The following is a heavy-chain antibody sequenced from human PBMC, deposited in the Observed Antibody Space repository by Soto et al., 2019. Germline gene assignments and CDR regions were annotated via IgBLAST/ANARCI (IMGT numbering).Heavy chain of an antibody. D-gene: IGHD3-22*01. CDR2: INHSGST. Sequence: SEPLSLTCAVYGGSFSVYYWSWIRHPPGKGLDWIVEINHSGSTNYNPSLKSRVTISVDTSKNQFSLKLGSVTASDTAVYYCARGSQRYFDSSGHYSRHYYFDYWGQGALVTVS. V-gene: IGHV4-34*01. CDR1: GGSFSVYY. J-gene: IGHJ4*02. CDR3: ARGSQRYFDSSGHYSRHYYFDY.